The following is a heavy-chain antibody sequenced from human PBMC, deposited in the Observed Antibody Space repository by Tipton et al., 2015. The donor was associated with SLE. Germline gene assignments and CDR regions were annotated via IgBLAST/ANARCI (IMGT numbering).Heavy chain of an antibody. V-gene: IGHV4-34*01. D-gene: IGHD2-2*01. CDR2: INHSGST. CDR1: GGSFSGYY. Sequence: TLSLTCAVYGGSFSGYYWSWIRQPPGKGLEWIGEINHSGSTNYNPSLKSRVTISVDTSKNQFSLKLSSVTAADTAVYYCATARAGCSRNSCYLDDLGPGTLVTVSS. CDR3: ATARAGCSRNSCYLDD. J-gene: IGHJ4*02.